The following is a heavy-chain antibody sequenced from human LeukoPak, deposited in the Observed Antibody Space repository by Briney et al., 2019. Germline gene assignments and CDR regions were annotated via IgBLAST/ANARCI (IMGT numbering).Heavy chain of an antibody. CDR1: GDSVSSNSAA. Sequence: SQTLSLTCAISGDSVSSNSAAWNWIRQSPSRGLEWLGRTYYRSKWNNDYAISVKSRITISPDTSKNQFSLQLNSVTPEDTAVYYCAREPSSVTGMLFDYWGQGTLVTVSS. D-gene: IGHD6-19*01. V-gene: IGHV6-1*01. CDR3: AREPSSVTGMLFDY. J-gene: IGHJ4*02. CDR2: TYYRSKWNN.